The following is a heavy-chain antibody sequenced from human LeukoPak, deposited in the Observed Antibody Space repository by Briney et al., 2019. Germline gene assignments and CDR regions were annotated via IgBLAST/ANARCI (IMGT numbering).Heavy chain of an antibody. Sequence: GGSLKISCKGSGYTFDTHLIVWVHQMPGKGLEWMGIIYPGDSHTIYSPSFQGQVTISADKSITTAYLQWGSLKASDTAVYYCARRAYCGGDCTTAYYSYFAMDVWGQGTTVTVSS. CDR3: ARRAYCGGDCTTAYYSYFAMDV. V-gene: IGHV5-51*07. CDR2: IYPGDSHT. D-gene: IGHD2-21*02. J-gene: IGHJ6*02. CDR1: GYTFDTHL.